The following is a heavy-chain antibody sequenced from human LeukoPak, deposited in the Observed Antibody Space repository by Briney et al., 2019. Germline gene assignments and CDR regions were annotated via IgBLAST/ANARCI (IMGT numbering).Heavy chain of an antibody. CDR2: INQDESAK. CDR1: GFTFSRYW. V-gene: IGHV3-7*01. Sequence: GGSLRLSCAASGFTFSRYWMSWVRQAPGKGLEWVASINQDESAKFYVDSVKGRFTISRDNAKNSLYLQMNSLRAEDTAVYYCARDVRSSGYYGAFDIWGQGTMVTVSS. CDR3: ARDVRSSGYYGAFDI. J-gene: IGHJ3*02. D-gene: IGHD3-22*01.